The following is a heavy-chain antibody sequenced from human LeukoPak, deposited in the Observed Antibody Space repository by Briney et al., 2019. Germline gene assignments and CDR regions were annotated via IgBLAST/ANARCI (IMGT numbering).Heavy chain of an antibody. CDR1: GFNFANHA. J-gene: IGHJ4*02. CDR2: ISGGGDIT. Sequence: GSLRLSCAASGFNFANHATSWVRQTAGKGLEWVSAISGGGDITYYADSVKGRFTISRDNSKDTLFLQMHSLRPGDTAVYYCVREDTPATANYWGQGTLVTISS. D-gene: IGHD2-21*02. CDR3: VREDTPATANY. V-gene: IGHV3-23*01.